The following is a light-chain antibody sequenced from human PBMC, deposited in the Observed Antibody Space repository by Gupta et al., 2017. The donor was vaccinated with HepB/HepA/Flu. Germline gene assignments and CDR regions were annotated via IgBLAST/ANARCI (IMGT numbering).Light chain of an antibody. CDR1: QSVSSN. CDR2: DAS. Sequence: EIVLTQSLATLSLSPGERATLSFWASQSVSSNLAWNQQKPGQTPRLLMYDASNRAAGIPAKFSGRWSGSDLTLTIIRLEPEDFAVYFCQLRNNLPLTFGGGTKVEIK. J-gene: IGKJ4*01. V-gene: IGKV3-11*01. CDR3: QLRNNLPLT.